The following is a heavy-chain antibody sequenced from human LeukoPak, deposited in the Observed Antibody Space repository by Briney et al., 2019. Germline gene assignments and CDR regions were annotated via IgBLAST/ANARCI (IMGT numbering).Heavy chain of an antibody. CDR3: ARSVYDILTGYYPGWFDP. D-gene: IGHD3-9*01. CDR1: GGSFSGYY. Sequence: LSLTCAVYGGSFSGYYWSWIRQPPGKGLEWVSYISSSGSTIYYADSVKGRFTISRDNAKNSLYLQMNSLRAEDTAVYYCARSVYDILTGYYPGWFDPWGQGTLVTVSS. V-gene: IGHV3-11*04. CDR2: ISSSGSTI. J-gene: IGHJ5*02.